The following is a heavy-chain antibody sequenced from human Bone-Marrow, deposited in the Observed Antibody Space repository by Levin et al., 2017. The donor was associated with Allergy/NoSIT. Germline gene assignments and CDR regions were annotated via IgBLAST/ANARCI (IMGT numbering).Heavy chain of an antibody. J-gene: IGHJ6*02. CDR1: GFTFSSYG. CDR2: IWYDGSNK. D-gene: IGHD3-3*01. Sequence: GGSLRLSCAASGFTFSSYGMHWVRQAPGKGLEWVAVIWYDGSNKYYADSVKGRFTISRDNSKNTLYLQMNSLRAEDTAVYYCARDPEYYDFWSGYSNYYYYYGMDVWGQGTTVTVSS. V-gene: IGHV3-33*01. CDR3: ARDPEYYDFWSGYSNYYYYYGMDV.